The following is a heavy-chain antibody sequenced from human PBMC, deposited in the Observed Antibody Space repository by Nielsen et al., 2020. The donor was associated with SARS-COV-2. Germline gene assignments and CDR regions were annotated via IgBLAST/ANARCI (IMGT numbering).Heavy chain of an antibody. V-gene: IGHV3-33*01. D-gene: IGHD3-3*02. CDR1: SFTFSTYF. CDR2: IWYDGSNK. J-gene: IGHJ4*02. CDR3: ASQSSIRYGFDY. Sequence: SCASSSFTFSTYFMHLVRQAPGKGLEWVAVIWYDGSNKYYADSVKGRFTISRDNSKNTLYLQMNSLRAEDTAAYYCASQSSIRYGFDYWGQGTLVTVSS.